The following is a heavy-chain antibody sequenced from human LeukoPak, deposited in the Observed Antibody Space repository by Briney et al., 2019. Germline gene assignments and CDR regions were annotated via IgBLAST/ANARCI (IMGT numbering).Heavy chain of an antibody. Sequence: GASVKVSCKASGYTFTSYGISWVRQAPGQGLEWMGWISAYNGNTNYAQKLQGRVTMSTDTSTSTTDMARRSLRSDDTAVYDCAREGGRWFAELSNDIDYWDQGTLVTVSS. CDR2: ISAYNGNT. J-gene: IGHJ4*02. CDR3: AREGGRWFAELSNDIDY. CDR1: GYTFTSYG. V-gene: IGHV1-18*01. D-gene: IGHD3-10*01.